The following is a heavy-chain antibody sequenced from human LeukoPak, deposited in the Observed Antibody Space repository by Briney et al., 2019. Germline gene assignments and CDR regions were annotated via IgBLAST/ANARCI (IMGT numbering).Heavy chain of an antibody. CDR1: GGSISSYY. V-gene: IGHV4-59*08. J-gene: IGHJ6*03. Sequence: SETLSLTCSVAGGSISSYYWRWIRQPPGKRLEWIGHIYYSGSTNYNPSLKSRVTMSVDTSRDQFSLKLSSVTATDTAVYYCARGDYYYYYYMDVWGKGTTVTVSS. CDR2: IYYSGST. CDR3: ARGDYYYYYYMDV. D-gene: IGHD2-21*02.